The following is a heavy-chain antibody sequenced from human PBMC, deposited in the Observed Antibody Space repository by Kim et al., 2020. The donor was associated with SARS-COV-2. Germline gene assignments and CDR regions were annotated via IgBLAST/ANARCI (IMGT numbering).Heavy chain of an antibody. D-gene: IGHD3-22*01. V-gene: IGHV3-48*02. CDR1: GFTFSSYS. CDR3: ARVIIDYYDSSDAFDI. Sequence: GGSLRLSCAASGFTFSSYSMNWVRQAPGKGLEWVSYISSSSSTIYYADSVKGRFTISRDNAKNSLYLQMNSLRDEDTAVYYCARVIIDYYDSSDAFDIWGQGTMVTVSS. J-gene: IGHJ3*02. CDR2: ISSSSSTI.